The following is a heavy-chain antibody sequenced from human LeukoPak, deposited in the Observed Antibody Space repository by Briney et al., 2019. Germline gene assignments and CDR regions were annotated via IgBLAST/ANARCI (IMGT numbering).Heavy chain of an antibody. J-gene: IGHJ5*02. D-gene: IGHD6-13*01. Sequence: SETLSLTCTVSGGSISSYYWSWVRQPPGKGLEWSGYIYYSGSTNYNPSLKSRVTISVDTSKNQSSLKLSSVPAADTAVYYSARHAEDPSIAAAGTPFDPWGQGTLVTVSS. CDR2: IYYSGST. V-gene: IGHV4-59*08. CDR1: GGSISSYY. CDR3: ARHAEDPSIAAAGTPFDP.